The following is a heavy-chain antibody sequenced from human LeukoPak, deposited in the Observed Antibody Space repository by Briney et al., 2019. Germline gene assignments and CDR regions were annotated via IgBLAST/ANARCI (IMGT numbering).Heavy chain of an antibody. V-gene: IGHV3-7*01. Sequence: GGSLRLSCAASGFTFSSYWMSWVRQAPGKGLEWVANIKQDGSEKYYVDSVKGRFTISRDNAKNSLYLQMNSLRAEDTAVYYCARCYYGSGSQYIWFDPWGQGTLVTVSS. CDR2: IKQDGSEK. D-gene: IGHD3-10*01. CDR3: ARCYYGSGSQYIWFDP. CDR1: GFTFSSYW. J-gene: IGHJ5*02.